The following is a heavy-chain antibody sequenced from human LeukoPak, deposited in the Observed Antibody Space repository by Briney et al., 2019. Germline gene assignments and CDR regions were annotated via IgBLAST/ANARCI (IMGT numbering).Heavy chain of an antibody. CDR2: ISPDDKTT. Sequence: GGSLRLSCAASGFTFSKNWLHWVRQAPGKGLVWVSRISPDDKTTSYADSVKGRFTVSRDDAKKTLYLQMNSLRAEDTAVYYCLTILETTIDAFDIWGQGAMVTVSS. CDR1: GFTFSKNW. V-gene: IGHV3-74*01. D-gene: IGHD1-26*01. J-gene: IGHJ3*02. CDR3: LTILETTIDAFDI.